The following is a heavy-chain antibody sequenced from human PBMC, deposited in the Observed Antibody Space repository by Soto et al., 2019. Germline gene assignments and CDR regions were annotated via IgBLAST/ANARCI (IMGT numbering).Heavy chain of an antibody. V-gene: IGHV3-23*01. CDR2: IGGGGNT. J-gene: IGHJ4*02. CDR3: AKENGYSSSWFEFDY. D-gene: IGHD6-13*01. Sequence: GGALRLSCAASAFNFGHNPISWVRQAPGKGPEWVSSIGGGGNTYYADSVKGRFTISRDNSKNTLYLQMNSLRAEDTAVYYCAKENGYSSSWFEFDYWGQGTLVTVSS. CDR1: AFNFGHNP.